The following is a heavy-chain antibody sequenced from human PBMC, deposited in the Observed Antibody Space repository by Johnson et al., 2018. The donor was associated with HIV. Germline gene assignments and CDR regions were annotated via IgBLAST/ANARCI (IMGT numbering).Heavy chain of an antibody. CDR3: AKVFSDNWNLASSLDDAFNI. J-gene: IGHJ3*02. Sequence: VQLVESGGTVVQPGRSLRISCAASGFIFSDFGMHWVRQAPGKGLEWVAVISHGANNKLYADSVKGRFAVSRDNSKNTLYLQMSSLRVEDTAVYYCAKVFSDNWNLASSLDDAFNIWGQGTMFTVSS. CDR1: GFIFSDFG. CDR2: ISHGANNK. V-gene: IGHV3-30*18. D-gene: IGHD1-1*01.